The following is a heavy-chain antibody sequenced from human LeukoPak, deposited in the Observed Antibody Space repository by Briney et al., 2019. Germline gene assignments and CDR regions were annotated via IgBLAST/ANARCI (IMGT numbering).Heavy chain of an antibody. Sequence: SETLSLTCTVSGGSISSSSYYWGWIRQPPGKGLEWIGSIYYSGSTYYNPSLKSRVTISVDTSKNQFSLNLTSVTAADTAVYYCARHGVATMKRVDVWGKGTTVTVSS. J-gene: IGHJ6*04. V-gene: IGHV4-39*01. CDR1: GGSISSSSYY. D-gene: IGHD5-24*01. CDR3: ARHGVATMKRVDV. CDR2: IYYSGST.